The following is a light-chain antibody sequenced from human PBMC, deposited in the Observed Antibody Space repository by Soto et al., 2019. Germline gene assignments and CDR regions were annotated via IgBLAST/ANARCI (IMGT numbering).Light chain of an antibody. CDR3: QQYDNSVT. Sequence: VMTQSPATLSVSPGESATLSCRASQSVNTNLAWYQQIVGHAPRLLIYGASTRATGIPARFSASGSGTDFTLTISRLQSEDFAVYYCQQYDNSVTFGHGTKVDFK. CDR1: QSVNTN. V-gene: IGKV3-15*01. J-gene: IGKJ3*01. CDR2: GAS.